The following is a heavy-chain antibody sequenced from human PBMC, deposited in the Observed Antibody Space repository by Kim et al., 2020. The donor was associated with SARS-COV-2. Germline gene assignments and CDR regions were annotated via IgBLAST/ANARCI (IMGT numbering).Heavy chain of an antibody. CDR2: IIPHFASV. V-gene: IGHV1-69*13. Sequence: SVKVSCKGSGGSFSMNGISWVRQAPGQGLEWVGGIIPHFASVNYAQKFQGRVTITADEVTTTAYMELTDLRSEDTGVYYCARLPGLPDAMWIDLAFGMDLWGQGTPVTVSS. CDR3: ARLPGLPDAMWIDLAFGMDL. J-gene: IGHJ6*02. D-gene: IGHD2-2*01. CDR1: GGSFSMNG.